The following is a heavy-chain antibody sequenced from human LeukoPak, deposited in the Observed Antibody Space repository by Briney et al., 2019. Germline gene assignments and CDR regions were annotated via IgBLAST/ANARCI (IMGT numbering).Heavy chain of an antibody. CDR3: ARDGNYYLSTRCNWFDP. V-gene: IGHV1-2*02. CDR1: GYTFTGYY. CDR2: INLNSGGT. D-gene: IGHD1-26*01. J-gene: IGHJ5*02. Sequence: ASVKVSCKASGYTFTGYYMHWVRQAPGQGLEWMGWINLNSGGTNYAQKFQGRVTMTRDTSISTAYMELSRLRSEDTAVYYCARDGNYYLSTRCNWFDPWGQGTLVTVSS.